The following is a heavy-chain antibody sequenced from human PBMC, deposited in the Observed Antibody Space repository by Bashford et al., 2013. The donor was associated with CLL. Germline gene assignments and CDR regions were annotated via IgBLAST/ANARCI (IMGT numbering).Heavy chain of an antibody. V-gene: IGHV3-11*01. CDR2: ISSSGSTI. Sequence: LPRAASRGSPSYGLLHELGSPGVPGKGLEWVSYISSSGSTIYYADSVKGRFTISRDNAKNSLYLQMNSLRAEDTAVYYCARDLRWPKEYSSPAVGMDVWGPRD. D-gene: IGHD6-6*01. J-gene: IGHJ6*02. CDR3: ARDLRWPKEYSSPAVGMDV. CDR1: RGSPSYGLL.